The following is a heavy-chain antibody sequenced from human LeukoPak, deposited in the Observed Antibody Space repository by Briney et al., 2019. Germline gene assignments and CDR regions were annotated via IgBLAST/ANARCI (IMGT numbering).Heavy chain of an antibody. D-gene: IGHD6-19*01. CDR1: GGSISSSSYY. J-gene: IGHJ4*02. CDR3: ARGLGGWLRLFDY. Sequence: SETLSLTCTVSGGSISSSSYYWGWIRQPPGKGLEWIGNMYYSGSTYYNPSLKSRVTISVDTSKNQFSLKLSSVTAADTAVYYCARGLGGWLRLFDYWGQGTLVTVSS. CDR2: MYYSGST. V-gene: IGHV4-39*07.